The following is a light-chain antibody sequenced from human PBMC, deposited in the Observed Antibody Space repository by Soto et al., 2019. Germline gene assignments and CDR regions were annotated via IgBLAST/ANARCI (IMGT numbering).Light chain of an antibody. V-gene: IGKV1-5*03. CDR2: KAS. J-gene: IGKJ1*01. Sequence: DIQLTQSPSTLSASVGDRVTIICRASQRITNLLAWFQQKPAKATEILIYKASSLQSGVPSRFSGSGSGTEFTLTISSLQPDDSATYYCLQYYDYRTFGQGTKVEIK. CDR1: QRITNL. CDR3: LQYYDYRT.